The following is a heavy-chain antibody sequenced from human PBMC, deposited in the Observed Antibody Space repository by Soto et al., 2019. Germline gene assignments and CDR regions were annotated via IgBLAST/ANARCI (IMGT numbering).Heavy chain of an antibody. D-gene: IGHD3-16*01. Sequence: PGGSLRLSCAASGFTLSDYYFTWIRQAPGKGLEWVSYISLSGSTIYYADSVKGRFTISRDNAKNSLYLQMNNLRPEDTAVYYCAGGDSGSFDSWGQGTLVTVSS. J-gene: IGHJ4*02. V-gene: IGHV3-11*01. CDR1: GFTLSDYY. CDR3: AGGDSGSFDS. CDR2: ISLSGSTI.